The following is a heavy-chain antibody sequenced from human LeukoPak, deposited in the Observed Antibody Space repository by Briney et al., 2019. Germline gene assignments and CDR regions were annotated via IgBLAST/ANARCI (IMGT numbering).Heavy chain of an antibody. J-gene: IGHJ5*02. CDR2: IIPIFGTA. CDR3: ARGDRGDYVGWFDP. V-gene: IGHV1-69*05. CDR1: GGTFSSYA. Sequence: EASVKVSCKASGGTFSSYAISWVRQAPGQGLEWMGGIIPIFGTANYAQKFQGRVTITTDESTSTAYMELGSLRSEDTAVYYCARGDRGDYVGWFDPWGQGTLVTVSS. D-gene: IGHD4-17*01.